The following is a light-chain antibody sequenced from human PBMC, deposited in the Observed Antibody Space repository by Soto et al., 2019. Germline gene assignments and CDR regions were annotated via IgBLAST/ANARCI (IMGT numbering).Light chain of an antibody. CDR3: QQYNSYWT. CDR1: QSISSW. Sequence: DIQMTQSPSTLSASVGDRVTITCLASQSISSWLAWYQQKPGKAPKLLIYDASSLESGVPSRFSGSGSGTEFTLTISSLQPDDFATYYCQQYNSYWTFGQGTKGDIK. V-gene: IGKV1-5*01. J-gene: IGKJ1*01. CDR2: DAS.